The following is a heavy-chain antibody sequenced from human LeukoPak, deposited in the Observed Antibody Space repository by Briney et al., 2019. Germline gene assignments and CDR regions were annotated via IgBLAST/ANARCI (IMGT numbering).Heavy chain of an antibody. CDR2: ISGYNGQT. D-gene: IGHD5-12*01. CDR1: GYNFIAYG. Sequence: ASVKVSCKTSGYNFIAYGIAWVRQAPGQGLEWMGRISGYNGQTKYAQKFQGRVSMTRDTSTRTAYMELTSLRFDDTAVYYCARGRLNGYYFDYWGQGTLVTVSS. J-gene: IGHJ4*02. CDR3: ARGRLNGYYFDY. V-gene: IGHV1-18*01.